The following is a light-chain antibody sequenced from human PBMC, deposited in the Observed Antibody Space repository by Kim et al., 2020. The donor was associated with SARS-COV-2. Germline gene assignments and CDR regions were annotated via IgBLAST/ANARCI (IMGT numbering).Light chain of an antibody. V-gene: IGKV3-15*01. CDR2: GAS. J-gene: IGKJ1*01. Sequence: EIVMTQSPATLSVSPGERATLSCRASQSVRRHLVWYQQKPGQAPRLLIYGASTRVTGIPARFSGSGSGTDFTLTISSLQSEDFAVYYCQQYNNWPRTFGQGTKVDIK. CDR3: QQYNNWPRT. CDR1: QSVRRH.